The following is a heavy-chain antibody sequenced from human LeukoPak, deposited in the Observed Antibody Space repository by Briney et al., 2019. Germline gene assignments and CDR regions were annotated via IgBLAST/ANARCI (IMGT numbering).Heavy chain of an antibody. D-gene: IGHD6-13*01. CDR1: GFTFSSYA. CDR2: ISGSGGST. CDR3: AKAASSSWPSYYYGMDV. V-gene: IGHV3-23*01. J-gene: IGHJ6*02. Sequence: GGSLRLSCAASGFTFSSYAMSWVRRAPGKGLEWVSAISGSGGSTYYADSVKGRFTISRDNSKNTLYLQMNSLRAEDTAVYYCAKAASSSWPSYYYGMDVWGQGTTVTVSS.